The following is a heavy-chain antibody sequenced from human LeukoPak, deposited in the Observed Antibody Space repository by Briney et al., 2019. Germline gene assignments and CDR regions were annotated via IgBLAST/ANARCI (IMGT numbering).Heavy chain of an antibody. J-gene: IGHJ4*02. CDR2: IEEDGSEK. V-gene: IGHV3-7*01. CDR1: GFAFSSYW. CDR3: ATGLFHFDY. Sequence: GGSLRLSCATSGFAFSSYWMSWVRQAPGKGREWVANIEEDGSEKYYVDSVKGRFTISRDNAKNSLYLQMNSLRAEDTAVYYCATGLFHFDYWGQGTLVTV. D-gene: IGHD2-21*01.